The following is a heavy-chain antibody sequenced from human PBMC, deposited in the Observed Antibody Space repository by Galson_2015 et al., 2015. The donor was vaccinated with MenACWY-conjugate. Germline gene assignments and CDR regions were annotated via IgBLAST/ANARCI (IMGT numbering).Heavy chain of an antibody. CDR1: GFTFTNYA. V-gene: IGHV3-23*01. CDR3: AKSFEGYLVDH. J-gene: IGHJ4*02. CDR2: IAGTTGGT. Sequence: SLRLSCAASGFTFTNYAMNWVRQAPGKGLQWVSGIAGTTGGTYYAESVKGRFSISRDNSKNILYLQMNSLRVEDTALYYCAKSFEGYLVDHWGQGTLVTVSS. D-gene: IGHD5-18*01.